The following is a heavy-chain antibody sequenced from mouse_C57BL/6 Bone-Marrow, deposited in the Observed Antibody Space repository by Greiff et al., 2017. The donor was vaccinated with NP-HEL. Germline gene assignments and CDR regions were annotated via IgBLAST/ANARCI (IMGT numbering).Heavy chain of an antibody. V-gene: IGHV1-15*01. J-gene: IGHJ3*01. CDR3: TSYYGSRRGFAY. Sequence: VQLQESGAELVRPGASVTLSCKASGYTFTDYEMHWVKQTPVHGLEWIGAIDPETGGTAYNQKFKGKAILTADKSSSTAYMELRSLTSEDSAVYYCTSYYGSRRGFAYWGQGTLVTVSA. CDR2: IDPETGGT. CDR1: GYTFTDYE. D-gene: IGHD1-1*01.